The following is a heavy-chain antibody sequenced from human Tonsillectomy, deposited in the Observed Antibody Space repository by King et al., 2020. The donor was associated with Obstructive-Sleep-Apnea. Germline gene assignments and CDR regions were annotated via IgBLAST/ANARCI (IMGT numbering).Heavy chain of an antibody. D-gene: IGHD3-9*01. CDR1: GGSFSGYY. CDR2: INHSGST. V-gene: IGHV4-34*01. Sequence: VQLQQWGAGLLKPSETLSLTCAVYGGSFSGYYWSWIRQPPGKGLEWIGEINHSGSTNYNPSLKSRVTISVDSSKNQFSLKLSSVTAADTAVYYCAVLRYFDWLLDFNWFDPWGQGTLVTVPS. CDR3: AVLRYFDWLLDFNWFDP. J-gene: IGHJ5*02.